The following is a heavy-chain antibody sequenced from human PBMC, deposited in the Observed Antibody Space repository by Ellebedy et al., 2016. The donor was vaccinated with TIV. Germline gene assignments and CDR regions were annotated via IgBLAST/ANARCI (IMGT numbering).Heavy chain of an antibody. Sequence: SETLSLXXAVYGASFSHYYWTWIRQSPGKGLEWIGEINHSGSSNHNPSLKSRVTLSVDRSKNHFSLKLNSVTAADTAVYYCARSRGGAYSIPFDYWGQGTLVTVSS. CDR1: GASFSHYY. D-gene: IGHD2-21*01. CDR3: ARSRGGAYSIPFDY. J-gene: IGHJ4*02. CDR2: INHSGSS. V-gene: IGHV4-34*01.